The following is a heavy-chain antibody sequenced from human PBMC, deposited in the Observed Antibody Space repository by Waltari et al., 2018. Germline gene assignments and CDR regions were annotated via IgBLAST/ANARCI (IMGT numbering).Heavy chain of an antibody. J-gene: IGHJ6*03. V-gene: IGHV6-1*01. D-gene: IGHD6-19*01. CDR3: ARAKVFRYSSGWLYYYYYMDV. CDR2: TYYRSKWYN. CDR1: GDSVSSNSAA. Sequence: QVQLQQSGPGLVKPSQTLSLTCAISGDSVSSNSAAWNWIRQSPSRGLEGLGRTYYRSKWYNDYAVSVKSRITINPDTSKNQFSLQLNSVTPEDTAVYYCARAKVFRYSSGWLYYYYYMDVWGKGTTVTISS.